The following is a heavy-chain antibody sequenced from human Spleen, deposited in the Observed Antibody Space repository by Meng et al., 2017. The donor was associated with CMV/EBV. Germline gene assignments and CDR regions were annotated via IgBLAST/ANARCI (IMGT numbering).Heavy chain of an antibody. D-gene: IGHD3-22*01. CDR3: ARDDSTGYYYFDS. CDR2: IYSGGST. V-gene: IGHV3-66*01. CDR1: GFTFSSYA. J-gene: IGHJ4*02. Sequence: GESLKISCAASGFTFSSYAMSWVRQAPGKGLEWVSVIYSGGSTYYADSVKGRFTISRDNSKNTLYLQMNSLRAEDTAVYYCARDDSTGYYYFDSWGQGTLVTVSS.